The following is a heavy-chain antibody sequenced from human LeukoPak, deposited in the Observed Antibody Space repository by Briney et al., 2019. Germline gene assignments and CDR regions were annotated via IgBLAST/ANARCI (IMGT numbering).Heavy chain of an antibody. Sequence: GGSLRLSCAASGFTFSSYAMSWVRQAPGKGLEWVSAISGSGGSTYYADSVKGRFTISGDNTKNTLYLQMNSLRAEDTAVYYCAKNYDFWSGYLDYWGQGTLVTVSS. J-gene: IGHJ4*02. V-gene: IGHV3-23*01. CDR3: AKNYDFWSGYLDY. D-gene: IGHD3-3*01. CDR1: GFTFSSYA. CDR2: ISGSGGST.